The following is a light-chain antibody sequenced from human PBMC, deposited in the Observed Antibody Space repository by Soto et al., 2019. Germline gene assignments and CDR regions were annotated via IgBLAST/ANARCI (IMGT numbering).Light chain of an antibody. CDR2: DAS. V-gene: IGKV3-11*01. CDR1: QSVSNN. CDR3: QQRYNWPRIT. J-gene: IGKJ5*01. Sequence: IVMTQSHATLSVSPGERATLSCRASQSVSNNLAWYQQKPGQAPRLLIYDASHRATGIPARFSGSGSGTDFTLTISSLEPEDFAVYYCQQRYNWPRITFGHGTRLEIK.